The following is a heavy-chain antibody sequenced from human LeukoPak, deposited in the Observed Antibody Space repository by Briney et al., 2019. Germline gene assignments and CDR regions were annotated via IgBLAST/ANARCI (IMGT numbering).Heavy chain of an antibody. D-gene: IGHD6-13*01. J-gene: IGHJ4*02. Sequence: ASVKVSCKASGGTFSSYAISWVRQAPGQGLEWMGGIIPIFGTANYAQKFQGRVTITTDESTSTAYMELSSLRSEDTAVYYCARGRKRFVGIAATDFDLWGQGTLVTISS. CDR3: ARGRKRFVGIAATDFDL. CDR1: GGTFSSYA. CDR2: IIPIFGTA. V-gene: IGHV1-69*05.